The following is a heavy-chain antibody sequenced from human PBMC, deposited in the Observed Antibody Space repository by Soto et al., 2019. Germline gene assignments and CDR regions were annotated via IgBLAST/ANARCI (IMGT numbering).Heavy chain of an antibody. D-gene: IGHD3-3*01. V-gene: IGHV4-4*07. CDR3: ASTDDYDFWSGTKFDY. Sequence: LSLTCTVSGGSISSYYWSWIRQPAGKGLEWIGRIYTSGSTNYNPSLKSRVTMSVDTSKNQFSLKLSSVTAADTAVYYCASTDDYDFWSGTKFDYWGQGTLVTVSS. CDR2: IYTSGST. J-gene: IGHJ4*02. CDR1: GGSISSYY.